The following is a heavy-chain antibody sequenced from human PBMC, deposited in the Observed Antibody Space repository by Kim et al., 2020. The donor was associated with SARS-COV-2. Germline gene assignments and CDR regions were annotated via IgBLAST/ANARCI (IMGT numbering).Heavy chain of an antibody. J-gene: IGHJ4*02. CDR1: GFNFDDYV. D-gene: IGHD1-20*01. Sequence: GGSLRLSCAASGFNFDDYVMTWVRQAPGKGLEWVSAMSGRGGSTFYANSVKGRFTISRDSSTNTVYLQMNSLRADDTAGYYCAKVVDNWNLNFDYWGQG. V-gene: IGHV3-23*01. CDR2: MSGRGGST. CDR3: AKVVDNWNLNFDY.